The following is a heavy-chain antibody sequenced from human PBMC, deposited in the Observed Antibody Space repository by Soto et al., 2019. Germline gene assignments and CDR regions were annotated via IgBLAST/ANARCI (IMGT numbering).Heavy chain of an antibody. CDR2: IIPILGIA. V-gene: IGHV1-69*02. CDR1: GGTFSSYT. Sequence: QVQLVQSGAEVKKPGSSVKVSCKASGGTFSSYTISWVRQAPGQGLEWMGRIIPILGIANYAQKFQGRVTITADKFTSTPYMDLSSRRSEATAVYYCARGRCAQYYYDSRGYYDYWCQGTLVTLSS. J-gene: IGHJ4*02. D-gene: IGHD3-22*01. CDR3: ARGRCAQYYYDSRGYYDY.